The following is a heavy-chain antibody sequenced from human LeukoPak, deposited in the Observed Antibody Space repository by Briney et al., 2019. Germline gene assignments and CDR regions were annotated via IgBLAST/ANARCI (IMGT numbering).Heavy chain of an antibody. CDR2: ISYDGSNK. Sequence: GGSLRLSCAVSGFTFSDYWMTWVRQAPGKGLEWVAVISYDGSNKYYADSVKGRFTISRDNAKNSLYLQMNSLRADDTAVYYCARFAAGGSYYYYMDVWGKGTTVTVSS. CDR1: GFTFSDYW. CDR3: ARFAAGGSYYYYMDV. V-gene: IGHV3-30*03. D-gene: IGHD6-25*01. J-gene: IGHJ6*03.